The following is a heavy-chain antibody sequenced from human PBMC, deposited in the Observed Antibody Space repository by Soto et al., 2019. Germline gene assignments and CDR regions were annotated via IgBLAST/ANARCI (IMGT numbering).Heavy chain of an antibody. CDR3: CAFTGYSSSWYVSY. J-gene: IGHJ4*02. D-gene: IGHD6-13*01. CDR2: IYYSGST. Sequence: QVQLQESGPGLVKPSETLSLTCTVSGGSISSYYWSWIRQPPGKGLEWIGYIYYSGSTNYNPSLKSRVTISVDTSKTQFSLKLSSVTAADTAVYYCCAFTGYSSSWYVSYWGQGTLVTVSS. V-gene: IGHV4-59*01. CDR1: GGSISSYY.